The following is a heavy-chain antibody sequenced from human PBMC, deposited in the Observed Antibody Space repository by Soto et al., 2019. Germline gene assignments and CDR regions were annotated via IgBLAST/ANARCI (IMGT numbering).Heavy chain of an antibody. CDR2: SRNKANSYTT. CDR3: ARDLAYCGGDCSSDY. CDR1: GITLSDHY. Sequence: PGGSLSLSCAASGITLSDHYIDWVRQAPGNGLEWVGRSRNKANSYTTEYAASVKGRFTVSRDDSKNSLYLQMDSLRAEDTAVYYCARDLAYCGGDCSSDYWGQGTLVTVSS. D-gene: IGHD2-21*02. J-gene: IGHJ4*01. V-gene: IGHV3-72*01.